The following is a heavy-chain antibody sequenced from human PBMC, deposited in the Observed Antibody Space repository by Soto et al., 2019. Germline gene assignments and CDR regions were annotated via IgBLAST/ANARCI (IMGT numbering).Heavy chain of an antibody. J-gene: IGHJ2*01. CDR3: AGEVLRYFDL. D-gene: IGHD1-20*01. V-gene: IGHV1-18*01. Sequence: QVHLVQSGAEVKKPGASVKVSCKASGYTLTRYGITWVRQAPGQGLEWMGSISAYNANTNYAQKLQGRLTMTTDTSTSTAHMELRSLTSDDTAVYYCAGEVLRYFDLWGRGTLVSVSS. CDR2: ISAYNANT. CDR1: GYTLTRYG.